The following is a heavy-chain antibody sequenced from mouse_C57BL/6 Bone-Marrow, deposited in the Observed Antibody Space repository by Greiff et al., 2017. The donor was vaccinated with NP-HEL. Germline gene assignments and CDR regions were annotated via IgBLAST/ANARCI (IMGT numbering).Heavy chain of an antibody. CDR2: IRNKANNHAT. V-gene: IGHV6-6*01. CDR1: GFTFSDAW. CDR3: YYCGRSRFAY. Sequence: EVKVVESGGGLVQPGGSMKLSCAASGFTFSDAWMDWVRQSPEQGLEWVAEIRNKANNHATYYAESVKGRFTISRDDSKNSVYLQMNSLRTEDTGIYYCYYCGRSRFAYWGQGTLVTVSA. D-gene: IGHD1-1*01. J-gene: IGHJ3*01.